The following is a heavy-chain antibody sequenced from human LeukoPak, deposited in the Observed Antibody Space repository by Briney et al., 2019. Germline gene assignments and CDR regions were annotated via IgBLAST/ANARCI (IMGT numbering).Heavy chain of an antibody. Sequence: SETLSLTCTVSGGSISSSSYYWGWIRQPAGKRLEWIGSIYYSGSAYYNPSLKSRVTISVDTSKNQFSLKLSSVTAADTAVYYCARLLAVAGTHAFDIWGQGTMVTVSS. J-gene: IGHJ3*02. CDR2: IYYSGSA. V-gene: IGHV4-39*01. CDR3: ARLLAVAGTHAFDI. CDR1: GGSISSSSYY. D-gene: IGHD6-19*01.